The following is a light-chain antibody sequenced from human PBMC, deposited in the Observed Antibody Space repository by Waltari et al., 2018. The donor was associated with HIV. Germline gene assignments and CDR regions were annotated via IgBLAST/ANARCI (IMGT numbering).Light chain of an antibody. Sequence: EIVMTQSPPTLSVSPGQRVTLSCRASQSISAKVAWYQQRPGQAPRLLIYEAATRPTGIPARFSGSGSGTDFTLTISSLQPEDFATYYCQQSYSTPVMYTFGQGTKLEIK. J-gene: IGKJ2*01. CDR2: EAA. CDR1: QSISAK. V-gene: IGKV3-15*01. CDR3: QQSYSTPVMYT.